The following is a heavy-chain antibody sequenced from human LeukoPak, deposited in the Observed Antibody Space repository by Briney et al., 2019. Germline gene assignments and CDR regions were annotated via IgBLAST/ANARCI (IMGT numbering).Heavy chain of an antibody. J-gene: IGHJ5*02. V-gene: IGHV4-59*08. CDR2: IYYSGST. Sequence: SKTLSLTCTVSGGSISSYYWSWIRQPPGKGLEWIGYIYYSGSTNYNPSLKSRVTISVDTSKNQFPLKLSSVTAADTAVYYCARRMGIYSYGQAWFDPWGQGTLVTVSS. CDR1: GGSISSYY. CDR3: ARRMGIYSYGQAWFDP. D-gene: IGHD5-18*01.